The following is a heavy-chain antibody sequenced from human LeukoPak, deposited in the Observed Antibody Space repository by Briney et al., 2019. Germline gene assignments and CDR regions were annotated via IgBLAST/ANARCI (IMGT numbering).Heavy chain of an antibody. D-gene: IGHD3-10*01. J-gene: IGHJ6*03. CDR1: GYTLTGYY. CDR2: ITPNSGIT. CDR3: AMDGSGRPSYYYYMDV. V-gene: IGHV1-2*02. Sequence: PGASVTVSCRASGYTLTGYYIHWVRQAPGQGPEWMGWITPNSGITEYAQKFQGRLTMTRDTSTSISTAYMELSGLTSADTALYYCAMDGSGRPSYYYYMDVWGTGTTVTVSS.